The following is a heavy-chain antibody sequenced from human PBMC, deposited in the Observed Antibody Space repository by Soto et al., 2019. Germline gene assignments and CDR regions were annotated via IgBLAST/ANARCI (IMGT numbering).Heavy chain of an antibody. J-gene: IGHJ4*02. CDR2: ISAYNGNT. CDR1: GYTFTSYG. D-gene: IGHD6-13*01. CDR3: ASDWAAAGPFDS. V-gene: IGHV1-18*01. Sequence: QVQLVQSGAEVKKPGASVKVSCKASGYTFTSYGISWVRQAPGQGLEWMGWISAYNGNTNYAQKLPGTVTMPTHTPTSTAYMELRSLTSDDTAVYSCASDWAAAGPFDSWRQGTLVTVSS.